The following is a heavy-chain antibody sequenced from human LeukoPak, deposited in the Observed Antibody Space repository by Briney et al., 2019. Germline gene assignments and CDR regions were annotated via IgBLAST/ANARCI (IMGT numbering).Heavy chain of an antibody. CDR2: ISGSGGST. V-gene: IGHV3-23*01. J-gene: IGHJ4*02. Sequence: GGSLRLSCAASGFTFSSYAMSWVRQAPGKGLEWVSAISGSGGSTYYADSVKGRFTISRDNSKNSLYLQMNSLRAEDTAVYYCAKRGNDSSGYGYGYWGQGTLVTVSS. CDR3: AKRGNDSSGYGYGY. D-gene: IGHD3-22*01. CDR1: GFTFSSYA.